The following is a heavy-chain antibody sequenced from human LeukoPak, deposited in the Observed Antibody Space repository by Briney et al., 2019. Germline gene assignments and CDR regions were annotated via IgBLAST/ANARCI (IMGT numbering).Heavy chain of an antibody. J-gene: IGHJ6*02. Sequence: PSETLSLTCTVSGGSISSSSYYWGWIRQPPGKGLEWIGSIYYSGSTYYNPSLKSRVTISVDTSKNQFSLKLSSVTAADTAVYYCARHSVGVSYRRFGELYRYGMDVWGQGTTVTVSS. CDR2: IYYSGST. D-gene: IGHD3-10*01. CDR3: ARHSVGVSYRRFGELYRYGMDV. V-gene: IGHV4-39*01. CDR1: GGSISSSSYY.